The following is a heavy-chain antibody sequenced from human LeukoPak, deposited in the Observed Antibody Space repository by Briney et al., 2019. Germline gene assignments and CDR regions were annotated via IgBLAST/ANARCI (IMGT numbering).Heavy chain of an antibody. CDR3: ARESVEGSAGDYGDFLDY. CDR2: IYHSGST. J-gene: IGHJ4*02. D-gene: IGHD4-17*01. V-gene: IGHV4-38-2*02. Sequence: PSETLSLTCAVSGYSISSGYYWGWIRQPPGKGLEWIGSIYHSGSTYYNPSLKSRVTISVDTSKNQFSLKLSSVTAADTAVYYCARESVEGSAGDYGDFLDYWGQGTLVTVSS. CDR1: GYSISSGYY.